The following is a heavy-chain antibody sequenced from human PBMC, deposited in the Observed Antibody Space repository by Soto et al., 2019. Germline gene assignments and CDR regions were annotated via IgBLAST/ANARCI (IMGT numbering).Heavy chain of an antibody. CDR1: GITARSNS. D-gene: IGHD7-27*01. J-gene: IGHJ4*02. Sequence: EVQLVESGGGLVQPGGSLRLSCAASGITARSNSMTWIRQAPGKGLEWVSVLYSGGNAYYADSVKDRFTISRDNSKNTLYLEMNSLRAEDTAVYYCATEPDWGSLGYWGQGTLVTVSS. V-gene: IGHV3-66*01. CDR3: ATEPDWGSLGY. CDR2: LYSGGNA.